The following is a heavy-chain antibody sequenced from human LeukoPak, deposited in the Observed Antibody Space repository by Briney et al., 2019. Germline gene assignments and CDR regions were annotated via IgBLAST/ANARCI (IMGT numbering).Heavy chain of an antibody. CDR3: ARVYDTSDYYFAFDI. CDR1: GGSFSPYY. Sequence: SETLSLTCTVSGGSFSPYYWSWLRQPPGEGLEWLGHIHSRVGTNYNPSIKSRVTISVDTSKNQFSLTMSSVTAADTAVYYCARVYDTSDYYFAFDIWGQGTKVTVSS. V-gene: IGHV4-59*08. J-gene: IGHJ3*02. D-gene: IGHD3-22*01. CDR2: IHSRVGT.